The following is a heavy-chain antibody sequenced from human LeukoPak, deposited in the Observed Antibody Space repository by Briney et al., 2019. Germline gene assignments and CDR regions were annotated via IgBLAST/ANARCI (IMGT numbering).Heavy chain of an antibody. CDR2: ISGRGDKT. Sequence: GGSLRLSCAASGFTFSNNAMSWVRQAPGRGLEWVSAISGRGDKTYHADSVKGRFTISRDNSRNTLSLQVNSLRAEDTAVYYCAKDTSAWWYHRAYMDVWGKGTTVTVSS. D-gene: IGHD2-15*01. CDR1: GFTFSNNA. CDR3: AKDTSAWWYHRAYMDV. J-gene: IGHJ6*03. V-gene: IGHV3-23*01.